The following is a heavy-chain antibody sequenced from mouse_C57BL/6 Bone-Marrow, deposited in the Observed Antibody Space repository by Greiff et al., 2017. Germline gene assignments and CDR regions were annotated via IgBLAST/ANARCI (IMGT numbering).Heavy chain of an antibody. CDR2: IDPSDSYT. V-gene: IGHV1-50*01. Sequence: QVQLQQPGAELVKPGASVKLSCKASGYTFTSYWMQWVKQRPGQGLEWIGEIDPSDSYTNYNQKFKGKATLTVDTSSSTAYMQLSSLTSEDSAVYYCASNYGSSPYWYFGVWGTGTTVTVSS. CDR1: GYTFTSYW. J-gene: IGHJ1*03. D-gene: IGHD1-1*01. CDR3: ASNYGSSPYWYFGV.